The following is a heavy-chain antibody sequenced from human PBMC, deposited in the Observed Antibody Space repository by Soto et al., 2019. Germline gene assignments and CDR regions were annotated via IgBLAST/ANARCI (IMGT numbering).Heavy chain of an antibody. Sequence: ASVKVSCKASGYTFTRYYMHWVRQAPGQGLEWMGIINPSGGSTKYAQKFQGRVTMTRDTSTSTVYMELNSLRSEDTAVYYCARDFVEVPSAFYFFDHWGQGTLVTVSS. J-gene: IGHJ4*02. D-gene: IGHD2-2*01. V-gene: IGHV1-46*01. CDR3: ARDFVEVPSAFYFFDH. CDR1: GYTFTRYY. CDR2: INPSGGST.